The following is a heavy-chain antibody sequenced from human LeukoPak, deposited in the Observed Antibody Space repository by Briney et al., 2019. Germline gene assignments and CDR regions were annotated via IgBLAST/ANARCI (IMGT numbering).Heavy chain of an antibody. CDR1: GDSISDSRYY. J-gene: IGHJ4*02. D-gene: IGHD3-22*01. Sequence: SETLSLTCTVSGDSISDSRYYWAWIRQTPGQGLECLGTIFYSGFTQYNPSLKSRVSASVDTSKNLFSLKVTSVTAADTAVYYCARLDSSGYPFDFWGQGILVAVSS. CDR2: IFYSGFT. V-gene: IGHV4-39*07. CDR3: ARLDSSGYPFDF.